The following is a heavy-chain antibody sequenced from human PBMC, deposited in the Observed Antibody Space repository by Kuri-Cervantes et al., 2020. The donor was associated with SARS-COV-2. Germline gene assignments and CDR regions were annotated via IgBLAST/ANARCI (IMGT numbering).Heavy chain of an antibody. CDR2: IIPIFGTA. V-gene: IGHV1-69*05. J-gene: IGHJ4*02. Sequence: SVKVSCKASGGTFSSYAISWVRQAPGQGLEWMGGIIPIFGTANYAQKFQGRVTITTDESTSTAYMELSSLRSEDTAVYYCARGALYWGPRYYFDYWGQGTRVT. D-gene: IGHD7-27*01. CDR3: ARGALYWGPRYYFDY. CDR1: GGTFSSYA.